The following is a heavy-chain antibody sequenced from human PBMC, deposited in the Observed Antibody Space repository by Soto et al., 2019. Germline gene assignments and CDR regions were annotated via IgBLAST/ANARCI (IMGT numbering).Heavy chain of an antibody. CDR1: GFTFSSYW. D-gene: IGHD6-13*01. CDR2: IKQDGSEK. Sequence: EVQLVESGGGLVQPGGSLRLSCAASGFTFSSYWMSWVRQAPGKGLEWVANIKQDGSEKYYVDSVKGRFTISRDNAKNSLYLQMNTLRAEDTAVYYCATDQRYSSTHVGYWGQGTLVTVSS. J-gene: IGHJ4*02. CDR3: ATDQRYSSTHVGY. V-gene: IGHV3-7*01.